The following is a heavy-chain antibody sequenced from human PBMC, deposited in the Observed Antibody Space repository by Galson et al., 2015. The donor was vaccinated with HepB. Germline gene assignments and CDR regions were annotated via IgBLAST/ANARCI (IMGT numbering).Heavy chain of an antibody. CDR1: GYTFTSYG. Sequence: VKVSCKASGYTFTSYGISWVRQAPGQGLEWMGWISAYNGNTNYAQKLQGRVTMTTDTSTSTAYMELRSLRSDDTALYYCARVYLDTVTTPPRASSVYRPVDYWGQGTLVTVSS. D-gene: IGHD4-17*01. CDR3: ARVYLDTVTTPPRASSVYRPVDY. J-gene: IGHJ4*02. V-gene: IGHV1-18*01. CDR2: ISAYNGNT.